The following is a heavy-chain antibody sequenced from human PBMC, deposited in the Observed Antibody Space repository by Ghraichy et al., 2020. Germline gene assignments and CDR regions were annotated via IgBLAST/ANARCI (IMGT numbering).Heavy chain of an antibody. D-gene: IGHD3-22*01. J-gene: IGHJ3*01. V-gene: IGHV4-39*02. CDR1: GGSVSSSSCY. CDR2: IYYSGSA. Sequence: SQTLSLTCTVSGGSVSSSSCYWGWIRQPPGKGLEWIGNIYYSGSAYYNPSLKSRVTISVDTSKNHFSLRLSSVTAADTAVYYCVQQYYHSSGYHYYGAFDVWGQGTMVTVSS. CDR3: VQQYYHSSGYHYYGAFDV.